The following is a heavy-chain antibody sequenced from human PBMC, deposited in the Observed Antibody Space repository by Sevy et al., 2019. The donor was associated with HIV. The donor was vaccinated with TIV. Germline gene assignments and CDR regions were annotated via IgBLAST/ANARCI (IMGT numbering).Heavy chain of an antibody. D-gene: IGHD6-6*01. Sequence: SETLSLTCAVYGGSFSGYYWSWIRQPPGKGLEWIGEINHSGSTNYNPSLKSRVTISVDTSKNQFSLKLSSVTAADTAVYYCARAPGFIAARPRFDYWGQRTLVTVSS. CDR3: ARAPGFIAARPRFDY. CDR2: INHSGST. CDR1: GGSFSGYY. J-gene: IGHJ4*02. V-gene: IGHV4-34*01.